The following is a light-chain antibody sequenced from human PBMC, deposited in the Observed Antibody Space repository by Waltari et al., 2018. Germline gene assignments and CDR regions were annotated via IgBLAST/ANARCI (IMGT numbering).Light chain of an antibody. CDR1: SSDVGGYNY. CDR2: DVG. CDR3: CSYAGSHNKV. V-gene: IGLV2-11*01. J-gene: IGLJ3*02. Sequence: QSALTQPRSVSGSPGQSVTISCTGTSSDVGGYNYVPWYRQHPGKAPELMIYDVGKRPSGVPDRFSGSKSGNTASLTISGLQAEDEADYYCCSYAGSHNKVFGGGTKLTVL.